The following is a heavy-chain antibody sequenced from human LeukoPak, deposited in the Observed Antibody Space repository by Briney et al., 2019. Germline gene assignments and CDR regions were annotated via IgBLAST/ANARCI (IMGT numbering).Heavy chain of an antibody. V-gene: IGHV3-23*01. Sequence: GGSLRLSCAASGFTFSSYGMSWVRQAPGKGLEWVSAISGSGGSTYYADSVKGRFTISRDNSKNTLYLQMNSLRAEDTAVYYCAKETVLWSGELFSYFDYWGQGTLVTVSS. J-gene: IGHJ4*02. CDR1: GFTFSSYG. CDR2: ISGSGGST. D-gene: IGHD3-10*01. CDR3: AKETVLWSGELFSYFDY.